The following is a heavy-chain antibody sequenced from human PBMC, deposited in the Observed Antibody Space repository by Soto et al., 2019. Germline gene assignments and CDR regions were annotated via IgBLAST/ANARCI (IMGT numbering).Heavy chain of an antibody. V-gene: IGHV4-31*03. J-gene: IGHJ3*02. CDR1: GGSISSCGYY. Sequence: SETLSLTCTVSGGSISSCGYYWSWIRQHPGKGLEWIGYIYYSGSTYYNPSLKSRVTISVDTSKNQFSLKLSSVTAADTAVYYCARGVGYCSGGSCPPAAFDIWGQGTMVTVSS. CDR3: ARGVGYCSGGSCPPAAFDI. CDR2: IYYSGST. D-gene: IGHD2-15*01.